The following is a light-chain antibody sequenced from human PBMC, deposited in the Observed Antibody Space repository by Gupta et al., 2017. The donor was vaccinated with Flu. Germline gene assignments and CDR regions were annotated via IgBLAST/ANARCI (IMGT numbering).Light chain of an antibody. Sequence: QSLLTQPPSASGTPGQRVAISCSGSSSNVGSNTVHWYQQFPGTAPKVLVYSNNRRPSGVPDRFSGSKSGTSASLDISGLQSEDEADYHCASWDDSLSGWVFGGGTKLTVL. CDR2: SNN. CDR1: SSNVGSNT. CDR3: ASWDDSLSGWV. J-gene: IGLJ3*02. V-gene: IGLV1-44*01.